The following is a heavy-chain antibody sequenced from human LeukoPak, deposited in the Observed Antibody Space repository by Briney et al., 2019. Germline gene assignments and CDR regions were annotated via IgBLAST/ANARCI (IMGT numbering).Heavy chain of an antibody. CDR3: ARDVSSSGSYFDY. Sequence: SETLSLTCTVSGGSVSSGSYYWSWIRQPPGKGLEWIGYIYYSGSTNYNPSLKSRVTISVDTSKNQFSLKLSSVTAADTAVYYCARDVSSSGSYFDYWGQGTLVTVSS. J-gene: IGHJ4*02. CDR2: IYYSGST. CDR1: GGSVSSGSYY. D-gene: IGHD6-19*01. V-gene: IGHV4-61*01.